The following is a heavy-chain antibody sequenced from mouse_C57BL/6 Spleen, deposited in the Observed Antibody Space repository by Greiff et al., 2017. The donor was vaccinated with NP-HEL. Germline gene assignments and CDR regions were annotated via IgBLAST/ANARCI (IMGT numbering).Heavy chain of an antibody. CDR1: GYTLTSYW. J-gene: IGHJ1*03. D-gene: IGHD1-1*01. CDR3: ARYYYGSSYWYFDV. Sequence: QVQLQQPGAELVRPGSSVKLSCKASGYTLTSYWMDWVKQRPGQGLEWIGNIYPSDSENHYNQKFKDKATLTVDKSSSTAYMQLSSLTSEDSAVYYCARYYYGSSYWYFDVWGTGTTVTVSS. CDR2: IYPSDSEN. V-gene: IGHV1-61*01.